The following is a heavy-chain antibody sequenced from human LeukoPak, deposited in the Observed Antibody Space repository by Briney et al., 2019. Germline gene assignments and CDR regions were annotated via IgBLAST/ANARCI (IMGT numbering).Heavy chain of an antibody. Sequence: PSETLSLTCAVYGGSFSGYYWSWIRQPPGKGLEWIGQINHTGSTNYNPSLKSRVTMSVDTSKNQFSLKLSSVTAADTAVYYCARVQQLVSFDYWGQGTLVTVSS. CDR1: GGSFSGYY. CDR3: ARVQQLVSFDY. CDR2: INHTGST. D-gene: IGHD6-13*01. V-gene: IGHV4-34*01. J-gene: IGHJ4*02.